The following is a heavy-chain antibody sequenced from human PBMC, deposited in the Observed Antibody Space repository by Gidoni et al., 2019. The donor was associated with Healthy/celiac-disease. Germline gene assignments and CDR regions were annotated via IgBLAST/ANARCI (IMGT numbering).Heavy chain of an antibody. CDR2: ISYDGSNK. J-gene: IGHJ6*02. V-gene: IGHV3-30-3*01. Sequence: QLVESGGGVVQPGRSLRLSCAASGFTFSSYAMHWVRQAPGKGLEWVAVISYDGSNKYYADSVKGRFTISRDNSKNTLYLQMNSLRAEDTAVYYCAREPIFGVVTRKGMDVWGQGTTVTVSS. D-gene: IGHD3-3*01. CDR1: GFTFSSYA. CDR3: AREPIFGVVTRKGMDV.